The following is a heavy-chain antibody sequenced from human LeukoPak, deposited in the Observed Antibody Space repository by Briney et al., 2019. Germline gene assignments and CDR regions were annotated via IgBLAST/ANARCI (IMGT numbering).Heavy chain of an antibody. V-gene: IGHV4-59*01. CDR1: GGSISSYY. D-gene: IGHD3-3*01. CDR3: ARTSGYYDYFDY. J-gene: IGHJ4*02. CDR2: IYYSGST. Sequence: SETLSLTCTVSGGSISSYYWSWIRQPPGKGLEWIGYIYYSGSTNYNPSLKSRVTISVDTSKNQFSLKLSSVTAADAAVYYCARTSGYYDYFDYWGQGTLVTVSS.